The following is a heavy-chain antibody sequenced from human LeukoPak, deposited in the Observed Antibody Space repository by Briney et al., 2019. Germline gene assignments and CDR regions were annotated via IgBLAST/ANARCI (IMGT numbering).Heavy chain of an antibody. V-gene: IGHV5-51*01. CDR1: GYSFTSYW. Sequence: KGGESLKISCKGSGYSFTSYWIGWVRQMPGKGLEWMGIIYPGDSETRYSPSFQGQVTISADKSISTAYLQWSSLQASDTAIYYCARHYGDCGSTSCFPFDNWGQGTLVTVSS. CDR2: IYPGDSET. CDR3: ARHYGDCGSTSCFPFDN. D-gene: IGHD2-2*01. J-gene: IGHJ4*02.